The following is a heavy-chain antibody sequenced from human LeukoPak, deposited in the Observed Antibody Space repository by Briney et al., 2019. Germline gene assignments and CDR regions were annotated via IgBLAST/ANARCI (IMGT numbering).Heavy chain of an antibody. CDR2: ISSSSSYI. J-gene: IGHJ6*02. CDR3: ARDRLVRGAIYPLEYYYYGMDV. D-gene: IGHD3-10*01. V-gene: IGHV3-21*03. Sequence: GGSLRLSYAASGFTFSSYSMNWVRQAPGKGLEWVSSISSSSSYIYYADSVKGRFTISRDNAKNPLYLQMNSLRAEDTAVYYCARDRLVRGAIYPLEYYYYGMDVWGQGTTVTVSS. CDR1: GFTFSSYS.